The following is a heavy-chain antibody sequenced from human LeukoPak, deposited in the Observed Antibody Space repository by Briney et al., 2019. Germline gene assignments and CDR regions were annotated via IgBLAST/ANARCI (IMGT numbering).Heavy chain of an antibody. D-gene: IGHD6-13*01. V-gene: IGHV1-69*13. CDR3: ARAPDQYSSSSS. CDR1: GYTFTGYY. J-gene: IGHJ4*02. CDR2: IIPIFGTA. Sequence: GASVKVSCKASGYTFTGYYMHWVRQAPGHGLEWMGGIIPIFGTANYAQKLQGRVTITADESTGTAYMELSSLRSEDTAVYYCARAPDQYSSSSSWGQGTLVTVSS.